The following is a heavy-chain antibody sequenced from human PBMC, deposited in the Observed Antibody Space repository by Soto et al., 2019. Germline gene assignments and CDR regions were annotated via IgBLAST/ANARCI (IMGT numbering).Heavy chain of an antibody. J-gene: IGHJ4*02. D-gene: IGHD4-17*01. CDR3: AHRRLDDYGDNLDY. Sequence: SGPTLVNPTQTLTLTCTFSGFSLSTSGVGVGWIRQPPGKALEWLALIYWDDDKRYSPSLKSRLTITKETSKNQVVLTMTNMDPVDTATYYCAHRRLDDYGDNLDYWGQGTLVTVSS. CDR1: GFSLSTSGVG. CDR2: IYWDDDK. V-gene: IGHV2-5*02.